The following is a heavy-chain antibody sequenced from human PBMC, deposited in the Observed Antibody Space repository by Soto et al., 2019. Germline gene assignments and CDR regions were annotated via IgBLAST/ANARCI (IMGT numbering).Heavy chain of an antibody. D-gene: IGHD3-10*01. CDR3: ARLSGSGSYSRWYGMDV. V-gene: IGHV1-2*02. Sequence: ASVKVSCKASGYTFTGYYMHWVRQAPGQGLEWMGWINPNSGGTNYAQKFQGRVTMTRDTSISTAYMELSRLRSDDTAVYYCARLSGSGSYSRWYGMDVWGQGTTVTAP. CDR1: GYTFTGYY. CDR2: INPNSGGT. J-gene: IGHJ6*02.